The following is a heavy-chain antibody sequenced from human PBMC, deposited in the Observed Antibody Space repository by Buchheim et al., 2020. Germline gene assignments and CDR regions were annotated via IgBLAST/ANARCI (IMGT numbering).Heavy chain of an antibody. Sequence: QVQLQQWGAGLLKPSETLSLTCAVYGGSFSGYYWSWIRQPPGKGLEWIGEINHSGSTNYNPSLKSRVTISVDTSKNQFSLKLSSVTAADTAVYYCASTPGSCSGGSCYQGVDWFDPWGQGTL. D-gene: IGHD2-15*01. CDR2: INHSGST. V-gene: IGHV4-34*01. CDR1: GGSFSGYY. CDR3: ASTPGSCSGGSCYQGVDWFDP. J-gene: IGHJ5*02.